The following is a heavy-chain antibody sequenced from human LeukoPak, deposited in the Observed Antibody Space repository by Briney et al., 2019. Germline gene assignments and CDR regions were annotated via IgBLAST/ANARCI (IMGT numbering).Heavy chain of an antibody. D-gene: IGHD6-19*01. CDR2: ISSSSSYI. J-gene: IGHJ4*02. CDR3: ARALPVAVAGIGYFDY. V-gene: IGHV3-21*01. CDR1: GFTFSSYS. Sequence: SGGSLRLSCAASGFTFSSYSMNWVRQAPGKGLEWVSSISSSSSYIYYADLVKGRFTISRDNAKNSLYLQMNSLRAEDTAVYYCARALPVAVAGIGYFDYWGQGTLVTVSS.